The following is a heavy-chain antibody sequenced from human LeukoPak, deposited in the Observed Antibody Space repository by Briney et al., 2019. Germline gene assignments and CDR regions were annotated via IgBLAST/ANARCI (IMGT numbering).Heavy chain of an antibody. J-gene: IGHJ4*02. V-gene: IGHV4-59*01. CDR2: IYYSGST. CDR3: AGSRYRGYSGDFDY. D-gene: IGHD5-12*01. CDR1: GGSISGYY. Sequence: SETLSLTCIVSGGSISGYYWSWIRQPPGKGLEWIGCIYYSGSTNYNPSLKSRITISVDTSKNQFSLKLSSVTAADTAVYYCAGSRYRGYSGDFDYWGQGTLVTVSS.